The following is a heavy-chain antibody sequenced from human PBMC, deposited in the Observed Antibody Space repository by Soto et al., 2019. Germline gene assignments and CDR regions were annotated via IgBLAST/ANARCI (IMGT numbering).Heavy chain of an antibody. V-gene: IGHV3-48*01. CDR3: ARAIRGYGAYGGY. Sequence: HPGGSLRLSCAASGFTFSIYSMNWVRQTPGKGLEWLSYITESGHAAEYADSVRGRFTISRDNNKNSLYLQMNSLRVDDTGVYYCARAIRGYGAYGGYLGQGTLVTVSS. D-gene: IGHD5-12*01. J-gene: IGHJ4*02. CDR1: GFTFSIYS. CDR2: ITESGHAA.